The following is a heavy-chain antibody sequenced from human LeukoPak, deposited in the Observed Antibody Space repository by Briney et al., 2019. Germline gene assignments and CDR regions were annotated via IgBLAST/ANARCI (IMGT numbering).Heavy chain of an antibody. D-gene: IGHD4/OR15-4a*01. CDR3: AREDPQTRVPEGMDV. CDR2: VYYSGPT. CDR1: GGSISYYY. J-gene: IGHJ6*02. V-gene: IGHV4-59*01. Sequence: PSETLSLTCTVSGGSISYYYWSWIRQSPGKGLEWIGYVYYSGPTNYNPSLKSRVTILVDTSKNQFSLQLRSVTAADTAVYYCAREDPQTRVPEGMDVWGQGTTVTVSS.